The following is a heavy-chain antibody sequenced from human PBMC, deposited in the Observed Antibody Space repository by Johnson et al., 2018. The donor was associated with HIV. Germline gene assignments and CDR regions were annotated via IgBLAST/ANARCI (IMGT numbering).Heavy chain of an antibody. CDR1: GFTFSSYA. V-gene: IGHV3-30*14. Sequence: QVQLVESGGGVVQPGTSLRLSCAASGFTFSSYAMHWVRQAPGKGLEWVAVISYDGSNKYYADSVKGRLTISRDNSKTTLYLQMNSLRAEDTAVYYCARAGTSGSYAFDFWGQGTMVTVSS. J-gene: IGHJ3*01. CDR2: ISYDGSNK. CDR3: ARAGTSGSYAFDF. D-gene: IGHD3-22*01.